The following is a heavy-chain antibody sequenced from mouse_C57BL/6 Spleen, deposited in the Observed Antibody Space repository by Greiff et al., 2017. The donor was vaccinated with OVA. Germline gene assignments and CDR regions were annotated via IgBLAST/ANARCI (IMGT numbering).Heavy chain of an antibody. CDR3: APDSSGPFAY. CDR1: GYAFSSYW. CDR2: IYPGDGDT. V-gene: IGHV1-80*01. Sequence: VQLQQSGAELVKPGASVTISCKASGYAFSSYWMNWVKQRPGKGLEWIGQIYPGDGDTNYNGKFKGKATLTADKSSSTASMQLRSLTSEDSAVYFCAPDSSGPFAYWGQGTLVTVSA. J-gene: IGHJ3*01. D-gene: IGHD3-2*02.